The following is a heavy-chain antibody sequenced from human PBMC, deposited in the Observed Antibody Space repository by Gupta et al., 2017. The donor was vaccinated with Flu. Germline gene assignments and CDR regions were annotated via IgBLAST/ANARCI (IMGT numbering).Heavy chain of an antibody. V-gene: IGHV4-39*01. J-gene: IGHJ5*02. CDR2: ST. CDR3: ARLIAYYDSSGYLRRRVFGWFDP. Sequence: STYYNPSLKSRVTISVDTSKNQFSLKLSSVTAADTAVYYCARLIAYYDSSGYLRRRVFGWFDPWGQGTLVTVSS. D-gene: IGHD3-22*01.